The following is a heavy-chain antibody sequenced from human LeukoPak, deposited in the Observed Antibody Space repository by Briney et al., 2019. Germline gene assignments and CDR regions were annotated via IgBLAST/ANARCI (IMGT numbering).Heavy chain of an antibody. D-gene: IGHD3-22*01. CDR2: ISYDGSNK. Sequence: GGSLRLSCAASGFTFSSYAMHWVRQAPGKGLEWVAVISYDGSNKYYADSVKGRFTISRDNSKNTPYLQMNSLRAEDTAVYYCASFITMIVVDWGQGTLVTVSS. CDR3: ASFITMIVVD. V-gene: IGHV3-30*04. CDR1: GFTFSSYA. J-gene: IGHJ4*02.